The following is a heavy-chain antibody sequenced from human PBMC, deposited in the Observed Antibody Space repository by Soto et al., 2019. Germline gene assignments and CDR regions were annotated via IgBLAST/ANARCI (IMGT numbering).Heavy chain of an antibody. CDR3: AFGSSSSEGYYYYGMDV. V-gene: IGHV1-69*06. CDR1: GGTFSSYA. J-gene: IGHJ6*02. Sequence: GXXVKVSCKASGGTFSSYAISWVRHAPGQGLECMGGIIPILGTENYAQKSQGRVTITADKSRSTAYMELSSLRSEETAVYYCAFGSSSSEGYYYYGMDVWGQGTTVTVSS. CDR2: IIPILGTE. D-gene: IGHD6-13*01.